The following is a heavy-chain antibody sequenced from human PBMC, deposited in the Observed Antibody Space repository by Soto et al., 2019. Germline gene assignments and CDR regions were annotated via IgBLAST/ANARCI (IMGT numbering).Heavy chain of an antibody. CDR2: ISSSSSTI. V-gene: IGHV3-48*02. CDR1: GFTFSSYS. CDR3: ARPEYSSSSYGMDV. Sequence: EVQLVESGGGLVQPGGSLRLSCAASGFTFSSYSMNWVRQAPGKGLEWVSYISSSSSTIYYADSVKGRFTISRDNAKNSLYRQMNSLRDEDTAVYYCARPEYSSSSYGMDVWGQGTTVTVS. J-gene: IGHJ6*02. D-gene: IGHD6-6*01.